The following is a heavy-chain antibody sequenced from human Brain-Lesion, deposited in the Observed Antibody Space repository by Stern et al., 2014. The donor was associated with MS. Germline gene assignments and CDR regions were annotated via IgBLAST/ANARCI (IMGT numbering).Heavy chain of an antibody. CDR3: ARSPATPSGYDRFDY. D-gene: IGHD5-12*01. CDR2: IFPRDSNT. J-gene: IGHJ4*02. Sequence: EVQLVESGAEVKKPGESLKISCEASGYLFDDYWIGWVRQMSGRGLELVAIIFPRDSNTRYSPSVQGQVTTSADKSISTASLKWSSLKPSDTAIYSCARSPATPSGYDRFDYWGQGALVTVSS. V-gene: IGHV5-51*03. CDR1: GYLFDDYW.